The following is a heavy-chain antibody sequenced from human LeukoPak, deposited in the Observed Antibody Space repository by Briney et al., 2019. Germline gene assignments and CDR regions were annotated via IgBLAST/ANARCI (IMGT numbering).Heavy chain of an antibody. CDR1: GFTFSSYG. Sequence: GGSLRLSCAASGFTFSSYGMHWVRQAPGKGLEWVAIIWYDGSLKYYADSVKGRFTISRDNSKNTLYLQMNSLRAEDTAVYYCARDRSGWYYFDYWGQGTQVTVSS. CDR3: ARDRSGWYYFDY. D-gene: IGHD6-19*01. J-gene: IGHJ4*02. V-gene: IGHV3-33*01. CDR2: IWYDGSLK.